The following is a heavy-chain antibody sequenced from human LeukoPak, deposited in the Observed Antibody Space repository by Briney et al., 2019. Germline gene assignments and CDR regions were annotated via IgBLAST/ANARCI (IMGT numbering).Heavy chain of an antibody. CDR3: ARDRGIGAEFGKYYFDY. CDR2: IRDGDTYT. J-gene: IGHJ4*02. Sequence: GGSLRLSCAASGFRFSAYYMSWIRQAPGKGLEWISYIRDGDTYTNYADSVKGRFTISRDNANNLLYLQMNSLRAEDTAVYYCARDRGIGAEFGKYYFDYWGQGILVTVSS. D-gene: IGHD6-13*01. V-gene: IGHV3-11*06. CDR1: GFRFSAYY.